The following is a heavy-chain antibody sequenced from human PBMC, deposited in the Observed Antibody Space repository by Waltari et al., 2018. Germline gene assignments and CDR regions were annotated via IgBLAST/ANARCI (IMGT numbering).Heavy chain of an antibody. V-gene: IGHV4-59*01. Sequence: QVQLQESGPGLVKPSETLSLTCPVSGGSISSYYWSWLRQPPGKGLEWIGYIYYSGSTNYNPSLKSRVTISVDTSKNQFSLKLSSVTAADTAVYYCARGDYSSSWYYYYGMDVWGQGTTVTVSS. CDR3: ARGDYSSSWYYYYGMDV. CDR1: GGSISSYY. D-gene: IGHD6-13*01. CDR2: IYYSGST. J-gene: IGHJ6*02.